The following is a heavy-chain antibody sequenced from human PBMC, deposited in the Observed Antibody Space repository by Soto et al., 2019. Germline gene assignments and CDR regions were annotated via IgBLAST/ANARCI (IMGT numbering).Heavy chain of an antibody. V-gene: IGHV3-74*01. CDR1: GFAFSSYW. CDR2: INGDGSTT. Sequence: EVHLVESGGGSVQPGGSLKLSCEGSGFAFSSYWIHWVRQVPGKGLVWVSRINGDGSTTSYADSVRGRFTISRDNAKDTLYLQMNSLRAEDTALYYCARVGQGRYYFDYWGQGTLVTVSS. CDR3: ARVGQGRYYFDY. J-gene: IGHJ4*02.